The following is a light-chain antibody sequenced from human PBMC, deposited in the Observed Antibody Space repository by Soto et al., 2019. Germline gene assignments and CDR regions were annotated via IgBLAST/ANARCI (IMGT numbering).Light chain of an antibody. CDR3: AAWDDGLNGPL. CDR2: YDD. J-gene: IGLJ2*01. V-gene: IGLV1-36*01. CDR1: NSNIGKNA. Sequence: QSVLTQPPSVSEAPGQRVTISCSGSNSNIGKNAVNWYQKFPGKAPKLLIYYDDVLPSGVSDRFSGSKSGTSASLAISGLQSEDEAAYFCAAWDDGLNGPLFGGGTKLTVL.